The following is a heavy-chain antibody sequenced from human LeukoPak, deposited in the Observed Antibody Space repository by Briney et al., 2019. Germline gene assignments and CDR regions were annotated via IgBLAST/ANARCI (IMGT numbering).Heavy chain of an antibody. Sequence: ASVKVSCKASGYTFTSYGISWVRQAPGQGLEWMGWISAYNGNTNHAQKLQGRVTMTTDTSTSTAYMELRSLRSDDTAVYYCARGVAGLVRGDAFDIWGQGTMVTVSS. CDR2: ISAYNGNT. D-gene: IGHD3-10*01. CDR1: GYTFTSYG. V-gene: IGHV1-18*04. CDR3: ARGVAGLVRGDAFDI. J-gene: IGHJ3*02.